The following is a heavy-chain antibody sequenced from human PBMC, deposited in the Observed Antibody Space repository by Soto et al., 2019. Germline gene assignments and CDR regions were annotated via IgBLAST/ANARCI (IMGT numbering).Heavy chain of an antibody. V-gene: IGHV3-23*01. J-gene: IGHJ4*02. CDR2: ISGSGGST. CDR1: GFTFSSYA. D-gene: IGHD3-16*02. Sequence: GVSLRLSCAASGFTFSSYAMSWVRQAPGKGLEWVSAISGSGGSTYYADSVKGRFTISRDNSKNTLYLQMNSLRAEDTAVYYCAKFLGELSGEYYFDYWGQGTLVNVPS. CDR3: AKFLGELSGEYYFDY.